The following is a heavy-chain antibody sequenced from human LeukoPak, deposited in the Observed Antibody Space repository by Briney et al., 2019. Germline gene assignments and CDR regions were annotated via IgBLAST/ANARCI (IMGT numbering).Heavy chain of an antibody. CDR2: IIPILGIA. CDR1: GYTFTSYG. CDR3: ARSVEMATITDY. Sequence: GASVKVSCKASGYTFTSYGISWVRQAPGQGLEWMGRIIPILGIANYAQKFQGRVTITADKSTSTAYMELSSLRSEDTAVYYCARSVEMATITDYWGQGTLVTVSS. D-gene: IGHD5-24*01. J-gene: IGHJ4*02. V-gene: IGHV1-69*04.